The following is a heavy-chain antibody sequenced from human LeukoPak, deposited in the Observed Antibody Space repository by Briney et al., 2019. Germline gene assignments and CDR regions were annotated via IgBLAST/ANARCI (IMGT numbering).Heavy chain of an antibody. V-gene: IGHV1-8*03. CDR2: MNPNSGNT. Sequence: ASVKVSCKASGYTFTSYDINWVRQATGQGLEWMGWMNPNSGNTGYAQKFQGRVTITRNTSISTAYMELSSLISEDTAVYYCARMGNYDYVWGSYRPYFDYWGQGTLVTVSS. J-gene: IGHJ4*02. D-gene: IGHD3-16*02. CDR1: GYTFTSYD. CDR3: ARMGNYDYVWGSYRPYFDY.